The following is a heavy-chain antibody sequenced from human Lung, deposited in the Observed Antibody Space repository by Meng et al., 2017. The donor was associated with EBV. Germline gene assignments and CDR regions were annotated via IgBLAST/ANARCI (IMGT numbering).Heavy chain of an antibody. Sequence: EVPVVESGGGLVQPGWSLILSCAFSGFSFSRFWMHWVRQVPGKGLVWVARTNEDGGITTYADSVKGRFIISRDNTRNTLYLQMYGLRDDDTGVYFCSRDLAGPFDDWGQGTLVTVSS. CDR1: GFSFSRFW. V-gene: IGHV3-74*01. J-gene: IGHJ4*02. CDR2: TNEDGGIT. CDR3: SRDLAGPFDD.